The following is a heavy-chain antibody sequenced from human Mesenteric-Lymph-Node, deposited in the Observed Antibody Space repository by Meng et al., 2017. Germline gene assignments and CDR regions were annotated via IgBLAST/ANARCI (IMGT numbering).Heavy chain of an antibody. D-gene: IGHD1-1*01. CDR1: GFTFSSYA. V-gene: IGHV3-23*01. CDR2: ISGSGGRT. Sequence: GESLKISCAASGFTFSSYAMSWVRQAPGKGLEWVSAISGSGGRTYYANSVEGRFTISRDNSKNTLYLQVNSLRAEDTAVYYCARGPTDNCNFDYWGQGTLVTVSS. J-gene: IGHJ4*02. CDR3: ARGPTDNCNFDY.